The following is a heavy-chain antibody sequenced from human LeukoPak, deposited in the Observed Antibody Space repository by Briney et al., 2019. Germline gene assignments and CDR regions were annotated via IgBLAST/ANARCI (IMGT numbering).Heavy chain of an antibody. V-gene: IGHV7-4-1*02. CDR2: INTNTGNP. CDR1: GYTFTSYA. CDR3: ARDPTPYYYYGMDV. D-gene: IGHD4-11*01. Sequence: ASVKVSCKASGYTFTSYAMSWVRQAPGQGLEWMGWINTNTGNPTYAQGFTGRFVFSLDTSVSTAYLQISSLKAEDTAVYYCARDPTPYYYYGMDVWGQGTTVTVSS. J-gene: IGHJ6*02.